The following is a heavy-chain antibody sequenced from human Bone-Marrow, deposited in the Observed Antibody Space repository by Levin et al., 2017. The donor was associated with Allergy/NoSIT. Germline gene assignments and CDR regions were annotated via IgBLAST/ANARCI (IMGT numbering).Heavy chain of an antibody. J-gene: IGHJ4*02. CDR2: ISGSGATT. V-gene: IGHV3-23*01. D-gene: IGHD2/OR15-2a*01. CDR1: GFTFRNFA. Sequence: SGGSLRLSCAASGFTFRNFAMIWVRQTPSKGLEWITTISGSGATTYFAESVKGRFTISRDSSKNTLYLQMNSLRVEDTALYYCAKLMGNMAEPPENWGQGTLVTVSS. CDR3: AKLMGNMAEPPEN.